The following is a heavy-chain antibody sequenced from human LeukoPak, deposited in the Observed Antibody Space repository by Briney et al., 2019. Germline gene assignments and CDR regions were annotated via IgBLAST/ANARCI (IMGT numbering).Heavy chain of an antibody. D-gene: IGHD2-15*01. Sequence: PGGSLRLSCAASGFTFSDYNMRWLRQAPGKGLEGVSSISRSSTTKYYTDSVKGRFTISRDIAKTSLFLQMNSLRAEDTAVYYCARVLRYCSGGNCYSGGLGYMDVWGKGTTVTISS. J-gene: IGHJ6*03. V-gene: IGHV3-11*01. CDR3: ARVLRYCSGGNCYSGGLGYMDV. CDR1: GFTFSDYN. CDR2: ISRSSTTK.